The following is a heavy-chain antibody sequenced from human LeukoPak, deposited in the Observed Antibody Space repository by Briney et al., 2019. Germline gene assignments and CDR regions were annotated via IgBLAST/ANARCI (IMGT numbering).Heavy chain of an antibody. CDR2: IIVGSGRT. CDR3: AAELYSGTYGRCCSFAF. Sequence: GASVKVSCKASGLTFSNSAIQWVRQARGQRLEWIGWIIVGSGRTHYAQNLQERLTITRDMSTNTAYMELSSLRSEDTAVYYCAAELYSGTYGRCCSFAFWGQGTPATVSS. CDR1: GLTFSNSA. J-gene: IGHJ4*02. D-gene: IGHD1-26*01. V-gene: IGHV1-58*02.